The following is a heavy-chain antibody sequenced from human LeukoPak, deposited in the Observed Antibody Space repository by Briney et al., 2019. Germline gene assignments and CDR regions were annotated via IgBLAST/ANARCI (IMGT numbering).Heavy chain of an antibody. Sequence: TGGSLRLSCAASGFTFSSYSMNWVRQAPGKGLEWVSYISSSSSTIYYADSVKGRFTISRDNAKNSLYLQMNSLRAEDTAVYYCARVGYGFDYWGQGTLVTVSS. J-gene: IGHJ4*02. D-gene: IGHD2-8*01. V-gene: IGHV3-48*01. CDR3: ARVGYGFDY. CDR2: ISSSSSTI. CDR1: GFTFSSYS.